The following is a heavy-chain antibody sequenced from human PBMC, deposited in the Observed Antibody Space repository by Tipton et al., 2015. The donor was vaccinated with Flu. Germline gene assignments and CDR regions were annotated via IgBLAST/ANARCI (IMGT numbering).Heavy chain of an antibody. V-gene: IGHV4-39*07. J-gene: IGHJ6*02. CDR3: ARDPTQRCGGDCYSTWASYYGMDV. D-gene: IGHD2-21*02. CDR2: IYYSGST. Sequence: LRLSCTVSGGSISSSSYYWGWIRQPPGRGLEWIGSIYYSGSTYYNPSLKSRVTISVDTSKNQFSLKLSSVTAADTAVYYCARDPTQRCGGDCYSTWASYYGMDVWGQATTVTVSS. CDR1: GGSISSSSYY.